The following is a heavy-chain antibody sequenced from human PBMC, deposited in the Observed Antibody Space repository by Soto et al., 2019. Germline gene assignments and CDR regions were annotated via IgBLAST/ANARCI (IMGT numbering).Heavy chain of an antibody. D-gene: IGHD1-1*01. V-gene: IGHV3-30*18. Sequence: QVQLVESGGGVVQPGRSLRLSCAASGFTFSSYGMHWVRQAPGKGLEWVAVVSYDGRKKYYADSVKGRFTISRDNSENTLYLPMNSLRAEDTAVYYCAKEAYNWDNYFHYWGQGTLVTVSS. J-gene: IGHJ4*02. CDR2: VSYDGRKK. CDR3: AKEAYNWDNYFHY. CDR1: GFTFSSYG.